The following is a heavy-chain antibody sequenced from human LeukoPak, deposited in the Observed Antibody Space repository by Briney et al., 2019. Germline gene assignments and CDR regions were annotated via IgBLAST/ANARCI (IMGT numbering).Heavy chain of an antibody. V-gene: IGHV4-34*01. D-gene: IGHD1-26*01. CDR1: GGSFSGYY. J-gene: IGHJ4*02. Sequence: SETLSLTCAVYGGSFSGYYWSWIRQPPGKGLEWIGEINHSGSTNYNPSLKSRVTISVDPSKNQFSLKLSSATAADTAVYYCARGHSVGAYDYWGQGTLVTVSS. CDR3: ARGHSVGAYDY. CDR2: INHSGST.